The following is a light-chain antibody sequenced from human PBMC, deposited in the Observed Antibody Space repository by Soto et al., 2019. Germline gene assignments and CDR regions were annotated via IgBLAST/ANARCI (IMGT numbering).Light chain of an antibody. J-gene: IGKJ1*01. CDR3: QHYNSYSEA. CDR1: QTISSW. Sequence: DIQMTQSPSTLSGSIGDRVTITCRASQTISSWLAWYQQKPGKAPKLLIYKASTLESVVPSRFSGSGSGTEFTLTISSLQPDDFATYYCQHYNSYSEAFGQGTKVDLK. CDR2: KAS. V-gene: IGKV1-5*03.